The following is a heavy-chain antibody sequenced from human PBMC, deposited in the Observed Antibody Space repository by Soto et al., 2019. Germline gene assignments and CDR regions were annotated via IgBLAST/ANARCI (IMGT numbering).Heavy chain of an antibody. J-gene: IGHJ4*02. CDR3: ARSLPCDSCYNF. D-gene: IGHD2-15*01. V-gene: IGHV1-8*01. CDR1: GYTFTSHD. CDR2: MNPNSGNT. Sequence: QVQLVQSGAEVKKPGASVKVSCKASGYTFTSHDINWVRQATGQGLEWMGWMNPNSGNTGYAQKFQGRVTMTRDTSISTAYMELSSLRSDDTAVYYCARSLPCDSCYNFWGQGSLVTVSS.